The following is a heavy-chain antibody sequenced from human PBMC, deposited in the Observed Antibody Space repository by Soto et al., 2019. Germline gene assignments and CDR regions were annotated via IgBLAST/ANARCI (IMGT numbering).Heavy chain of an antibody. CDR3: ARIGYSSGWYLFHAFDI. V-gene: IGHV2-26*01. Sequence: SGPTLVNPTETLTLTCTVSGFSLSNARMGVSWIRQPPGKALEWLAHIFSNDEKSYSTSLKSRLTISKDTSKSQVVLTMTNMDPVDTATYYCARIGYSSGWYLFHAFDIWGQGTMVTVSS. CDR1: GFSLSNARMG. CDR2: IFSNDEK. D-gene: IGHD6-19*01. J-gene: IGHJ3*02.